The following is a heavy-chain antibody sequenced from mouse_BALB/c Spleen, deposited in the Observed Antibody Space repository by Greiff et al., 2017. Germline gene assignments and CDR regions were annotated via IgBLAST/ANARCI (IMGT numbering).Heavy chain of an antibody. CDR3: AKRGGYDGDGYAMDY. D-gene: IGHD2-14*01. J-gene: IGHJ4*01. CDR1: GFSLTDYG. CDR2: IWGGGST. V-gene: IGHV2-6-5*01. Sequence: VHLVESGPGLVAPSQSLSITCTVSGFSLTDYGVSWIRQPPGKGLEWLGVIWGGGSTYYNSALKSRLSISKDNSKSQVFLKMNSLQTDDTAMYYCAKRGGYDGDGYAMDYWGQGTSVTVSS.